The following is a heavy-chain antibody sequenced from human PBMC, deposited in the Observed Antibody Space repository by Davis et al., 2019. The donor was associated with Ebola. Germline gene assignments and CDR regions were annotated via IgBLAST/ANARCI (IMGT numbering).Heavy chain of an antibody. D-gene: IGHD1-26*01. CDR3: ATLDYSGSYPDF. J-gene: IGHJ4*02. CDR2: IFPGDSDT. V-gene: IGHV5-51*01. CDR1: GYNFASQG. Sequence: PGGSLRLSCKGSGYNFASQGIAWVRQMPGKGLEWMGVIFPGDSDTRYSPSFQGQVAISADMSISSAFMQWSSLKASDTAIYYCATLDYSGSYPDFWGQGTLVIVSS.